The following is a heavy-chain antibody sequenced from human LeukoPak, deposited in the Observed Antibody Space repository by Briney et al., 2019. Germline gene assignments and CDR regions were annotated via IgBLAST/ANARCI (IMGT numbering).Heavy chain of an antibody. CDR2: ISSSSSYI. D-gene: IGHD1-26*01. Sequence: GGSLRLSCAASGFTSTNYNMNWVRQAPGKGLEWVSSISSSSSYIYYADSVKGRFTISRDNSKNTLYLQMNSLRAEDTAVYYCAKDGGGARGAFDIWGQGTMVTVSS. CDR1: GFTSTNYN. V-gene: IGHV3-21*01. J-gene: IGHJ3*02. CDR3: AKDGGGARGAFDI.